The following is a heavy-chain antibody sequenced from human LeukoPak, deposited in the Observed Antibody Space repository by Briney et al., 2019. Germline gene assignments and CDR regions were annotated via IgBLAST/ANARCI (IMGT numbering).Heavy chain of an antibody. Sequence: SVKVSCKASGGTFSSYAISWVRQAPGQGLEWMGGIIPIFGTANYAQKFQGRVTITADEPTSTAYMELSSLRSEDTAVYYCASGDSWGCPTCDYYYYYGMDVWGQGTTVTVSS. CDR3: ASGDSWGCPTCDYYYYYGMDV. D-gene: IGHD3-16*01. CDR1: GGTFSSYA. CDR2: IIPIFGTA. V-gene: IGHV1-69*13. J-gene: IGHJ6*02.